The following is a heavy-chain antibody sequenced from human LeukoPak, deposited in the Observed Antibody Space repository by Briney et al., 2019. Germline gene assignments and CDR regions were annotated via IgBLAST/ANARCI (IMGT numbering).Heavy chain of an antibody. CDR1: GFTFSDYY. Sequence: GGSLRLSCAASGFTFSDYYMSWIRQAPGKGLEWVSYISSSGSTIYYADSVKGRFTISRDSAKNSLYLQMNSLRAEDTAVYYCARAYYDSSGYLDPWGQGTLVTVSS. D-gene: IGHD3-22*01. V-gene: IGHV3-11*01. CDR3: ARAYYDSSGYLDP. J-gene: IGHJ5*02. CDR2: ISSSGSTI.